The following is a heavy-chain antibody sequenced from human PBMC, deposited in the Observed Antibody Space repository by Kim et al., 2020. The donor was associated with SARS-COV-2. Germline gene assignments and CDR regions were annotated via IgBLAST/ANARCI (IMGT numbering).Heavy chain of an antibody. CDR3: ARDRSYFSY. V-gene: IGHV4-59*01. CDR2: GRT. J-gene: IGHJ4*02. Sequence: GRTNYNPHHTSRVTKSVDTSKNQFSLKLRSVTAADTAVYYCARDRSYFSYWGQGTLVTVSS. D-gene: IGHD1-26*01.